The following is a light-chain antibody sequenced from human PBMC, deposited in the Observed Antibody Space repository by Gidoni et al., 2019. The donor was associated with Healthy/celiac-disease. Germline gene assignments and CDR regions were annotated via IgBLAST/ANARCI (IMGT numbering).Light chain of an antibody. CDR2: DVS. J-gene: IGLJ3*02. CDR1: SSDVGGYND. Sequence: QSALTQPASVAGSPGQPSTISCTGTSSDVGGYNDVSWYQKHPGKAPKLMIYDVSNRPSGVSHRFSGSKSGNTASLTISGLQAEHAADYSCSSYTSSSTLRVFGGGTTLPVL. V-gene: IGLV2-14*01. CDR3: SSYTSSSTLRV.